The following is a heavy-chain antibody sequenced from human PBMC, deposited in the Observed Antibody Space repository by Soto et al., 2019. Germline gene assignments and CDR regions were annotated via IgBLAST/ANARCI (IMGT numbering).Heavy chain of an antibody. D-gene: IGHD5-12*01. CDR2: ISSSSNYI. CDR3: ATDPGSEVFDS. V-gene: IGHV3-21*01. CDR1: GFNFNVYS. J-gene: IGHJ5*01. Sequence: GGSLRLSCAASGFNFNVYSMNWVRQAPGKGLEWISSISSSSNYIHYRDSVRGRFTISRDNAKNSLYLQLDSLRVEDTAVYFSATDPGSEVFDSWGQGTLVTVSS.